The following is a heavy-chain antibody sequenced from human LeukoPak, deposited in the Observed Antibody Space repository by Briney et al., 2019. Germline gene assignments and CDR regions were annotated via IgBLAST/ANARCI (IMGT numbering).Heavy chain of an antibody. D-gene: IGHD4-23*01. CDR2: INPNSGGT. J-gene: IGHJ6*02. V-gene: IGHV1-2*04. CDR1: GYTFTGCY. CDR3: AREGGNSWYYYGMDV. Sequence: GASVKVSCKASGYTFTGCYMRWVRQAPGQGLEWMGWINPNSGGTNYAQKFQGWVTMTRDTSISTAYMELSRLRSDDTAVYYCAREGGNSWYYYGMDVWGQGTTVTVSS.